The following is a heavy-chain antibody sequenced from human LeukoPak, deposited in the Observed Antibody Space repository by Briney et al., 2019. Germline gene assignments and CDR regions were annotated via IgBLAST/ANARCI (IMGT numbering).Heavy chain of an antibody. CDR1: GFTFSSYG. CDR2: IWYDGSNK. CDR3: ARGEQQQLGWLDYYYYYGMDV. D-gene: IGHD6-13*01. V-gene: IGHV3-33*01. J-gene: IGHJ6*02. Sequence: GGSLRLSCAASGFTFSSYGMHWVRQAPGKGLEWVAVIWYDGSNKYYADSVKGRFTISRDNSKNTLYLQMNSLRAEDTAVYYCARGEQQQLGWLDYYYYYGMDVWGQGTTVTVSS.